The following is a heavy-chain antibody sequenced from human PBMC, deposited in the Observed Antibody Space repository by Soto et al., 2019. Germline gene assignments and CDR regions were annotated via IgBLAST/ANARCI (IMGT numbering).Heavy chain of an antibody. Sequence: EVQLVESGGGLVQPGGSLRLSCAASGFTFSSYWMTWVRQAPGKGLEWVANIKQDESEKYYLDSVKGRFTISRDNAKNSLYLQMNSLRAEDPAVYYCARVYYDYIWGSYPLNYWGQGTLVTVSS. V-gene: IGHV3-7*01. CDR3: ARVYYDYIWGSYPLNY. D-gene: IGHD3-16*02. CDR1: GFTFSSYW. CDR2: IKQDESEK. J-gene: IGHJ4*02.